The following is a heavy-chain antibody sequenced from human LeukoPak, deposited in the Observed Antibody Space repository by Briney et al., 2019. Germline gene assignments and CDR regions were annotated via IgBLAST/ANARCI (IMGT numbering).Heavy chain of an antibody. CDR3: ARVGSGSFDY. J-gene: IGHJ4*02. D-gene: IGHD1-26*01. V-gene: IGHV4-59*01. Sequence: TSETLSLTCTVSGGSISSYYWSWLRQAPGKGLEWIGYIYYSGNTNYNPSLKSRVTISIDTSKNQFYLKLISVNAADTAVYYCARVGSGSFDYWGQGTLVTVSS. CDR1: GGSISSYY. CDR2: IYYSGNT.